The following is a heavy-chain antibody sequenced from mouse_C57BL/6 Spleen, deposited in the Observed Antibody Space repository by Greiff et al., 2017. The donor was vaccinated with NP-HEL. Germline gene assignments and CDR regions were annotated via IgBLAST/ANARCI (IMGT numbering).Heavy chain of an antibody. CDR1: GYTFTSYW. J-gene: IGHJ4*01. CDR3: AREGGAMDY. CDR2: IDPSDSET. V-gene: IGHV1-52*01. Sequence: VKLQEPGAELVRPGSSVKLSCKASGYTFTSYWMPWVKQRPIQGLEWIGNIDPSDSETNYNQKFKDKATLTVDKSSSTAYMQLSSLTSEDSAVYYCAREGGAMDYWGQGTSVTVSS.